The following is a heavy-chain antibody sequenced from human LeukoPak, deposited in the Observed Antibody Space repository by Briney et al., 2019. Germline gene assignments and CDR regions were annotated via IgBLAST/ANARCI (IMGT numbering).Heavy chain of an antibody. Sequence: GGSLRLSCAASGFTFSSYAMSWVRQAPGKGLEWVSAISGSGGSTNYADSVKGRFTISRDNSKDTLYLQMNSLRAEDTAVYYCAKYPIVGATKAPAFDYWGQGTLVTVSS. V-gene: IGHV3-23*01. D-gene: IGHD1-26*01. CDR3: AKYPIVGATKAPAFDY. CDR1: GFTFSSYA. CDR2: ISGSGGST. J-gene: IGHJ4*02.